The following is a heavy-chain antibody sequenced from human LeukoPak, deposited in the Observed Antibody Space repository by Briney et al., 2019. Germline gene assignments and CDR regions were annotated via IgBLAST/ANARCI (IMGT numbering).Heavy chain of an antibody. CDR1: GFTFSSYA. V-gene: IGHV3-23*01. J-gene: IGHJ4*02. CDR2: ISGSGGST. D-gene: IGHD7-27*01. Sequence: GGSLRLSCAASGFTFSSYAMNWVRQAPGKGLEWVSAISGSGGSTYYADSVKGRFTISRDNSKNTLYLQMNSLRAEDTAVYYCATGERGYREGTDYWGQGTLVTVSS. CDR3: ATGERGYREGTDY.